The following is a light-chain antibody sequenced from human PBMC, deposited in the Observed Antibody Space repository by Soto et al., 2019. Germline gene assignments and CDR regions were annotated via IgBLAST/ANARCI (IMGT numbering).Light chain of an antibody. CDR1: QSVSSYY. Sequence: IVLTQSPGTLSLSPGERATLSCRASQSVSSYYLAWYQQKPGRAPRLLIYAASSRATGIPDRFSGGGSGTDFTLTISRLEPEDFAVYYCQQCGSSPWTFGQGTKVDIK. CDR2: AAS. CDR3: QQCGSSPWT. V-gene: IGKV3-20*01. J-gene: IGKJ1*01.